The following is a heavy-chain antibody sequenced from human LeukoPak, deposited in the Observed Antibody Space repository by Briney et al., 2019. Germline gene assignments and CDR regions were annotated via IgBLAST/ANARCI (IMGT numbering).Heavy chain of an antibody. J-gene: IGHJ4*02. CDR2: IYYSGST. Sequence: SETLSLTCTVSGGSVSSGSYYWSWIRQPPGKGLEWIGYIYYSGSTNYNPSLKSRVTISVDTSKNQFSLKLSSVTAADTAVYYCASSYYYDSSDLDYWGQGTLVTVSS. V-gene: IGHV4-61*01. CDR1: GGSVSSGSYY. D-gene: IGHD3-22*01. CDR3: ASSYYYDSSDLDY.